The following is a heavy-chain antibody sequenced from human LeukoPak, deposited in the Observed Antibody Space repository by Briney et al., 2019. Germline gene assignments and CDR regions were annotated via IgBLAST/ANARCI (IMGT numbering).Heavy chain of an antibody. CDR1: GFTVSSNY. V-gene: IGHV3-66*01. Sequence: GGSLRLSCAASGFTVSSNYMSWVRQAPGKGLEWVSVIYSGGSTYYADSVKGRFTISRDNSKNTLYLQMNSLRAEDTAVYYCARGLPLKSGSYYVDYWGQGTLVTVSS. D-gene: IGHD1-26*01. CDR2: IYSGGST. J-gene: IGHJ4*02. CDR3: ARGLPLKSGSYYVDY.